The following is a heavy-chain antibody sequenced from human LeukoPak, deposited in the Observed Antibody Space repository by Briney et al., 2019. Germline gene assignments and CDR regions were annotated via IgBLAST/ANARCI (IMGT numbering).Heavy chain of an antibody. CDR2: IWYDGSRT. V-gene: IGHV3-30*02. Sequence: GGSLRLSCAASGFTFGNVGMRWVRQAPGKGLEWVAFIWYDGSRTYYADSVRGRFTVSRDNSRNTLYLQLNSLRPEDTAVYYCAKDRSTYNVLTGYQDYWGQGTLVTVSS. D-gene: IGHD3-9*01. CDR1: GFTFGNVG. CDR3: AKDRSTYNVLTGYQDY. J-gene: IGHJ4*02.